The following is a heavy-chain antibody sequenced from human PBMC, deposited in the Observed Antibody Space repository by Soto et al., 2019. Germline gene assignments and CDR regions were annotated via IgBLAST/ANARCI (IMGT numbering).Heavy chain of an antibody. Sequence: SVKVSCKASGGTFSSYAISWVRQAPGQGLEWMGWIIPIFGTANYAQKFQGRVTITTDESTSTAYMELRSLRSDDTAVYYCARSPSPYAQRFDYWGQGTLVTVSS. CDR3: ARSPSPYAQRFDY. CDR1: GGTFSSYA. J-gene: IGHJ4*02. D-gene: IGHD2-2*01. V-gene: IGHV1-69*05. CDR2: IIPIFGTA.